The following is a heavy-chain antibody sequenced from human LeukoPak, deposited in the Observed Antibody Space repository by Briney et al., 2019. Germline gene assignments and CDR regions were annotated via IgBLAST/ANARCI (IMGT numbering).Heavy chain of an antibody. CDR2: ISYSGST. CDR1: GGSISNFY. V-gene: IGHV4-59*08. J-gene: IGHJ2*01. D-gene: IGHD3-22*01. CDR3: ARRGNYYDSSGYYHHWYFDL. Sequence: SETLSLTCTVSGGSISNFYWSWVPQPPGKGLEWIGYISYSGSTNYNPSLKSRVTISGDTSKNQLALKLSSVTAADTAVYYCARRGNYYDSSGYYHHWYFDLWGPGTLVTVSS.